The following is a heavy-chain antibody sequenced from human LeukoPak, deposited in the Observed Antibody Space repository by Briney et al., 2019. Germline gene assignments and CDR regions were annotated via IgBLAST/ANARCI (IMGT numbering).Heavy chain of an antibody. CDR1: GGSISSYY. CDR3: ARSTTIAAAGTDWFDP. CDR2: IYYSGST. J-gene: IGHJ5*02. D-gene: IGHD6-13*01. V-gene: IGHV4-59*12. Sequence: SETLSLTCTVSGGSISSYYWSWIRQPPGKGLEWIGYIYYSGSTNYNPSLKSRVTISVDTSKNQFSLKLSSVTAADTAVYYCARSTTIAAAGTDWFDPWGQGTLVTVSS.